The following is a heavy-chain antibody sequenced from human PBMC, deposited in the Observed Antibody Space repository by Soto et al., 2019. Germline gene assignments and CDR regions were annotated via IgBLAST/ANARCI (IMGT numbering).Heavy chain of an antibody. Sequence: GGSLRLSCEASGFTFNTAWMTWLRQAPGKGLEWVALFKTQAEGVTTHYAAPVKGRFAISRDNSKNTLYLQMNSLRDGDTAVYYCARGFSAGKGSPPDYWGQGTLVTVSS. CDR1: GFTFNTAW. V-gene: IGHV3-15*01. CDR2: FKTQAEGVTT. J-gene: IGHJ4*02. CDR3: ARGFSAGKGSPPDY. D-gene: IGHD3-10*01.